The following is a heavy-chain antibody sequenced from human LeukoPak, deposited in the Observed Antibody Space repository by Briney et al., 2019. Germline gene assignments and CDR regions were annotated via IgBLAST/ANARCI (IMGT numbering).Heavy chain of an antibody. J-gene: IGHJ6*02. D-gene: IGHD3-10*01. CDR3: ARGARLWFGELLQPRYYYGMDV. V-gene: IGHV4-34*01. CDR2: INHSGST. Sequence: KPSETLSLTCAVYGGSLSGYYWSWIRQPPGKGLEWIGEINHSGSTNYNPSLKSRVTISVDTSKNQFSLKLSSVTAADTAVYYCARGARLWFGELLQPRYYYGMDVWGQGTTVTVSS. CDR1: GGSLSGYY.